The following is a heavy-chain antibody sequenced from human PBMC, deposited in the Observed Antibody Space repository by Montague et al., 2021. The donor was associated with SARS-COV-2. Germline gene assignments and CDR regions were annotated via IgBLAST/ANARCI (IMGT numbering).Heavy chain of an antibody. V-gene: IGHV4-39*01. D-gene: IGHD3-3*01. Sequence: SETLSLTCTVSGGSISSSSNYWGWIRQPPGKGLEWIGNIYYSGSTYYNPSLKSRVTISVDTSKNQFSLRLTSVTAADTAVYYCARLNFHLTIFGVVSSRVFDYWGTGTLVTVSS. J-gene: IGHJ4*02. CDR3: ARLNFHLTIFGVVSSRVFDY. CDR1: GGSISSSSNY. CDR2: IYYSGST.